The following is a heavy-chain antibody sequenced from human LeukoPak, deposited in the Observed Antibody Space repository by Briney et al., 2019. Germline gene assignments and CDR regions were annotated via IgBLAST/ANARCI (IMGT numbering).Heavy chain of an antibody. J-gene: IGHJ4*02. CDR2: ISSNGDNT. Sequence: PGGSLRLSCSASGFTFSSYAMHWVRQAPGKGLEYVSAISSNGDNTYYADSVKGRFTISRDNSTNTLHLQMSSLRTEDTAVYYCVKAQGGVIYSAYAWDYWGRGTLVTVSS. CDR1: GFTFSSYA. CDR3: VKAQGGVIYSAYAWDY. D-gene: IGHD5-12*01. V-gene: IGHV3-64D*09.